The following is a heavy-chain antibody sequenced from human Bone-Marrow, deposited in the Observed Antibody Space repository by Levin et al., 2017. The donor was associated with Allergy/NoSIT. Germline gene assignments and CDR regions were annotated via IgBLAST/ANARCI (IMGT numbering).Heavy chain of an antibody. CDR2: IVVGSAST. Sequence: ASVKVSCKASGFSFRSSIVQWVRQARGQRLEWIGWIVVGSASTIYAQEFRERVTITRDVSTFTAYLELSSLRSEDTAIYYCAACSLDHVNYAGFNIWGRGTMVTVSS. CDR3: AACSLDHVNYAGFNI. V-gene: IGHV1-58*01. D-gene: IGHD4-23*01. CDR1: GFSFRSSI. J-gene: IGHJ3*02.